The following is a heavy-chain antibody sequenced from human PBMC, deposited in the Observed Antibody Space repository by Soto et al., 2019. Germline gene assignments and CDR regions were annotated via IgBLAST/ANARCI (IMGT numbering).Heavy chain of an antibody. J-gene: IGHJ4*02. Sequence: EVPLLESGGGLVQPGGSLTLSCAASGFTFGSYAMTWVRQAPGKGLESVAGLYGNSGGIQYADYVRGRFTIFRDNSNNIVFLHMRSLRVEDTAVYFCAKDAVAGDGLWLMDHWGQGTLVTVSS. CDR1: GFTFGSYA. D-gene: IGHD2-21*02. CDR2: LYGNSGGI. V-gene: IGHV3-23*01. CDR3: AKDAVAGDGLWLMDH.